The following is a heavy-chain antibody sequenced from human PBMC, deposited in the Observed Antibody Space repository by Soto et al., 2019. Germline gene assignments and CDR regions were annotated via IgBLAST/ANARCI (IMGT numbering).Heavy chain of an antibody. CDR1: GGSISSYY. V-gene: IGHV4-59*01. D-gene: IGHD4-4*01. CDR2: IYYSGST. J-gene: IGHJ4*02. Sequence: LSLTCTVSGGSISSYYWSWIRQPPGKGLEWIGYIYYSGSTNYNPSLKSRVTISVDTSKNQFSLKLSSVTAADTAVYYCAGPTTSFFDYWGQGTLVTVSS. CDR3: AGPTTSFFDY.